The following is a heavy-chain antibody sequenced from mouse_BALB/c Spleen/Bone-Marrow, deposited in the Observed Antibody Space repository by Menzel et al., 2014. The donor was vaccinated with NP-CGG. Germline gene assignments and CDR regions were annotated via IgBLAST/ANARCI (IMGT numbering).Heavy chain of an antibody. V-gene: IGHV1-80*01. Sequence: VQLVESGAELVRPGSSVKISCKASGYAFSGYWMNWVKQRPGQGLEWIGQIYPGDGDTDYNGKFKGKATLTADKSSSTAYMQLSSLTSEDSAVYFCARGGISVDYWGQGTTLTVSS. CDR1: GYAFSGYW. CDR2: IYPGDGDT. CDR3: ARGGISVDY. J-gene: IGHJ2*01.